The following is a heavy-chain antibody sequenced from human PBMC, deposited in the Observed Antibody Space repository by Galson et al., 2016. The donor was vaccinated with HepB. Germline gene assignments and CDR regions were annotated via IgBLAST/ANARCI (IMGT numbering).Heavy chain of an antibody. CDR3: AREGDGYIIDH. CDR1: GGSISSYY. D-gene: IGHD5-24*01. CDR2: IDYSGST. Sequence: SETLSLTCIVSGGSISSYYWSWIRQPPGKGLEWIAYIDYSGSTNYNPYLKSRVTISVDTSKNQFSLKLSSVTAADTAVYYCAREGDGYIIDHWGQGTLVTGSS. V-gene: IGHV4-59*01. J-gene: IGHJ4*02.